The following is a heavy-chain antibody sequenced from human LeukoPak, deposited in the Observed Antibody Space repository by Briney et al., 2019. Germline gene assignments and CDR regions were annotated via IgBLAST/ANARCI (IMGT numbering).Heavy chain of an antibody. V-gene: IGHV3-21*01. CDR1: GFPFSSYS. CDR3: ARXGDYTLHYFDY. Sequence: GSLXLXCAASGFPFSSYSMNWVRQAPGKGLEWVSSISSGTSFIYYADSVKGRFTISRDNAKNSLYLQMNSLRAEDTAVYYCARXGDYTLHYFDYWGQGTLVTVSS. D-gene: IGHD4-17*01. J-gene: IGHJ4*02. CDR2: ISSGTSFI.